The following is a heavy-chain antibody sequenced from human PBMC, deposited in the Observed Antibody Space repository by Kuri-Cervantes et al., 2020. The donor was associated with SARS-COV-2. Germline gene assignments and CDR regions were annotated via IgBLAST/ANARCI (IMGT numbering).Heavy chain of an antibody. V-gene: IGHV4-30-4*08. CDR2: IYYSGST. CDR3: ARGITIFGVVPYYFDY. CDR1: GGSISSYY. Sequence: LRLSCTVSGGSISSYYWSWIRQPPGKGLEWIGYIYYSGSTYYNPSLKSRVTISVDTSKNQFSLKLSSVTAADTAVYYCARGITIFGVVPYYFDYWGQGTLVTVSS. J-gene: IGHJ4*02. D-gene: IGHD3-3*01.